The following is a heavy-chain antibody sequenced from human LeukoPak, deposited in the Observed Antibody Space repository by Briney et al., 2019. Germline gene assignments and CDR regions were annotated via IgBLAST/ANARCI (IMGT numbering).Heavy chain of an antibody. CDR1: GHPFTPND. D-gene: IGHD2-21*02. J-gene: IGHJ4*02. CDR2: INPNSGGT. Sequence: GASVKVSCKASGHPFTPNDMHSVRQAPGQGLEWMGWINPNSGGTNYAQKFQGRVIMTRDTSISTAYMELSRLGSDDTSVYYCARGGSIDSIHSCAANCYFLDYWGQGTLVTVSS. V-gene: IGHV1-2*02. CDR3: ARGGSIDSIHSCAANCYFLDY.